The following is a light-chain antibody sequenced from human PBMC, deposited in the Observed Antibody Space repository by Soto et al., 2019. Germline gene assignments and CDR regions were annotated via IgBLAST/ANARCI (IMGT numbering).Light chain of an antibody. CDR1: QSVSSN. Sequence: EFVLTQSPATLSLSPGERSTLSCGASQSVSSNLAWYQQKLGQAPRLLIYGASTRATGIPARFSGSGSGTDFTLTISSLEPEDFAVYYCQQRSNWRVTFGQGTRLEIK. J-gene: IGKJ5*01. CDR3: QQRSNWRVT. V-gene: IGKV3-11*01. CDR2: GAS.